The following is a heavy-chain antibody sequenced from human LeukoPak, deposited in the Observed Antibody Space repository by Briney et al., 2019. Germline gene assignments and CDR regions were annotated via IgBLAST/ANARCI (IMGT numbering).Heavy chain of an antibody. Sequence: PGGSLRLSCAASGFTFDDYAMHWVRQAPGKGLEGVSGITWNSGNIGYADSVKGRFTISRDNAKNSLYLQMNSLRAEDTALYYCTKDRARTLNAFDVWGQGTMVTVSS. D-gene: IGHD1-14*01. CDR1: GFTFDDYA. CDR2: ITWNSGNI. CDR3: TKDRARTLNAFDV. J-gene: IGHJ3*01. V-gene: IGHV3-9*01.